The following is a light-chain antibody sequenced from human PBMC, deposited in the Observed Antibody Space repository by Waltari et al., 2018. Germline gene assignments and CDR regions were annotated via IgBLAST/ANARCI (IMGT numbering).Light chain of an antibody. CDR1: NIGRKS. V-gene: IGLV3-21*02. J-gene: IGLJ2*01. CDR3: QVWDSSDDHVV. CDR2: DDS. Sequence: SYVLTQPPSVSVAPGQTATIACGENNIGRKSVHWSQQKPGQAPVLVVYDDSDRPSGIPERFSGSNSGTATLTISGVEGGDEADYYCQVWDSSDDHVVFGGGTKLTVL.